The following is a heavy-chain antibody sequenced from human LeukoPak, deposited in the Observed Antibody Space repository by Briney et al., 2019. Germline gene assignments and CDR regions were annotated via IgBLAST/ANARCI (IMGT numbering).Heavy chain of an antibody. V-gene: IGHV3-23*01. J-gene: IGHJ5*02. CDR3: ARDLDYYGSGNPLIDH. CDR1: GFTFTTYA. D-gene: IGHD3-10*01. CDR2: ISGSGGST. Sequence: QTGGSLRLSCAASGFTFTTYAMSWVRQAPGKGLEWVSAISGSGGSTYYADFVKGRFTISRDNSKNTLYLQLNSLRAEDTAVYYCARDLDYYGSGNPLIDHWGQGTLVTVSS.